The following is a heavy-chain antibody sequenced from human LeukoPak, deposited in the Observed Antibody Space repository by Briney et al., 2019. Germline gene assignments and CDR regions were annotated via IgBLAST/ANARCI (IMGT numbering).Heavy chain of an antibody. V-gene: IGHV4-59*08. CDR1: GGSTGSDY. Sequence: SETLSLTCTVSGGSTGSDYCVYYSGVTSYNPSLKSRVAISIDTSKNQFSLNLSSVTAADTAVYYCARLSLHCSGGSCYRGAFDSWGQGTLVTVSS. D-gene: IGHD2-15*01. J-gene: IGHJ4*02. CDR3: ARLSLHCSGGSCYRGAFDS. CDR2: VYYSGVT.